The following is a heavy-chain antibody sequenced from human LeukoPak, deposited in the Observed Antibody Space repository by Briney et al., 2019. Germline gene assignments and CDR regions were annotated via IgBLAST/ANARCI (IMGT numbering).Heavy chain of an antibody. D-gene: IGHD5-18*01. CDR1: GGTTSA. CDR2: ILPSVGTA. CDR3: ARGRLQLLLGADFFYYMDV. V-gene: IGHV1-69*06. Sequence: EASVKVSCKASGGTTSAIGWVRQAPGQGLEWMGGILPSVGTAHSSQKFQGRVTITADKSTSTAYMELSSLTSEDTAVYYCARGRLQLLLGADFFYYMDVWGKGTTVIISS. J-gene: IGHJ6*03.